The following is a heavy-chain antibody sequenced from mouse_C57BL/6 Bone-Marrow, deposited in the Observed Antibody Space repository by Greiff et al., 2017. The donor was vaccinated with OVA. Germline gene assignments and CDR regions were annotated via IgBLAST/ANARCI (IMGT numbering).Heavy chain of an antibody. D-gene: IGHD2-10*01. CDR3: ASLLRGSAMDY. Sequence: QVQLQQSGAELARPGASVKLSCTASGYTFTSYGISWLKQRPGQGLDWIGEIYPRSGNTYYNEKFKGKATLTADKSSSTAYMELRSLTSEDSAVYFCASLLRGSAMDYWGQGTSVTVSS. CDR2: IYPRSGNT. V-gene: IGHV1-81*01. CDR1: GYTFTSYG. J-gene: IGHJ4*01.